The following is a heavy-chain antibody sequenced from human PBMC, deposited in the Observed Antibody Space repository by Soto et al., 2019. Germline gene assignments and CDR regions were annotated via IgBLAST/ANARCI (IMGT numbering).Heavy chain of an antibody. Sequence: QVQLVQSGAEVKKPGASVKVSCKASGYTFTSYGISWVRQAPGQGLEWMGWISAYNGNTNYAQKLQGRVTMTTNTATTTAYMELRSLRSDDTAVYYCARESTRKTIIAAAGINYYYYYMDVWGKGTTVTVSS. CDR2: ISAYNGNT. V-gene: IGHV1-18*01. CDR3: ARESTRKTIIAAAGINYYYYYMDV. J-gene: IGHJ6*03. CDR1: GYTFTSYG. D-gene: IGHD6-13*01.